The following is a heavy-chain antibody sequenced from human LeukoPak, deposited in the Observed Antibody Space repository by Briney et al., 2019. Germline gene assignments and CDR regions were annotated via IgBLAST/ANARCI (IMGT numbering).Heavy chain of an antibody. CDR3: ARLRMPGLRKVNWFDP. D-gene: IGHD2-2*01. J-gene: IGHJ5*02. CDR2: IKEDGSEK. CDR1: GFTFSSYW. Sequence: PGGSLRLSCAASGFTFSSYWMNWVRQAPGKGLEWVANIKEDGSEKYYVDSVKGRFTISRDNAKNSLYLQMNSLRAEDMAVYYCARLRMPGLRKVNWFDPWGQGTLVTVSS. V-gene: IGHV3-7*01.